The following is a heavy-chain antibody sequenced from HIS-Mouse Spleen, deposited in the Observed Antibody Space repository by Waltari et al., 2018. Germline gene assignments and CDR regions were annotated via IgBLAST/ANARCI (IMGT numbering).Heavy chain of an antibody. CDR2: IYYSGSP. D-gene: IGHD3-3*01. V-gene: IGHV4-39*07. J-gene: IGHJ3*02. Sequence: QLQLQESGPGLVKPSETLSLTCTVSGGSISSSSYYWGWIRQPPGKGLEWIGSIYYSGSPSYNPSPKIRVTISVDTSQNQFSLKLSSVTAADTAVYYCARAPTGFLEWFDAFDIWGQGTMVTVSS. CDR1: GGSISSSSYY. CDR3: ARAPTGFLEWFDAFDI.